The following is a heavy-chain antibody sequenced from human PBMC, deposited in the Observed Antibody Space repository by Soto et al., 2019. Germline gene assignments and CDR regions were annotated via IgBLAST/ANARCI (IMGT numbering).Heavy chain of an antibody. V-gene: IGHV4-61*01. J-gene: IGHJ5*02. D-gene: IGHD2-2*01. CDR1: GVSVSSGSFY. CDR2: GSYSGTT. CDR3: ARGATVPQYAS. Sequence: QVQLQESGPGLVKPSETLSLTCTVSGVSVSSGSFYWAWIRQPPGKGLEWIGFGSYSGTTNYKPSLKSRAPIPVDPPRSQIPLKVSSLTAADTAGYSCARGATVPQYASWGQGPLVPVSS.